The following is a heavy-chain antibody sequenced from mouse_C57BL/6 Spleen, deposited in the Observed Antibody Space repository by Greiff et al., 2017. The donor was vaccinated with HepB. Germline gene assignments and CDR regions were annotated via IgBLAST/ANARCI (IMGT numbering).Heavy chain of an antibody. D-gene: IGHD2-5*01. V-gene: IGHV1-64*01. CDR3: AKGAYYSNYWYVDV. J-gene: IGHJ1*03. Sequence: VKLQQPGAELVKPGASVKLSCKASGYTFTSYWMHWVKQRPGQGLEWIGMIHPNSGSTNYNEKFKSKATLTVDKSSSTAYMQLSSLTSEDSAVYYCAKGAYYSNYWYVDVWGTGTTVTVSS. CDR2: IHPNSGST. CDR1: GYTFTSYW.